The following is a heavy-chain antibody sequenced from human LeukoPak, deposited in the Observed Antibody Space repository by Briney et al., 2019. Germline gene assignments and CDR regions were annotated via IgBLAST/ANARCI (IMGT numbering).Heavy chain of an antibody. Sequence: GGSLRLSCAASGFTFSSYGMHWVRQAPGKGLEWVAFIRYDGSNKYYADSVKGRFTISRDNSKNTLYLQMNSLRAEDTAVYYCAKGYYYGSGSTNWFDPWGQGTLVTVSS. CDR2: IRYDGSNK. CDR1: GFTFSSYG. J-gene: IGHJ5*02. V-gene: IGHV3-30*02. D-gene: IGHD3-10*01. CDR3: AKGYYYGSGSTNWFDP.